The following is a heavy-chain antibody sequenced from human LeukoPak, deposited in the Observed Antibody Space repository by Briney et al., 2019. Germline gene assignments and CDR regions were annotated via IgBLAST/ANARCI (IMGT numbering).Heavy chain of an antibody. V-gene: IGHV4-34*01. Sequence: SETLSLTCAVYGGSFSGYYWSWIRQPPGKGLEWIGEINHSGSTNYNPSLKSRVTISVDTSKNQFSLKLSSVTAADTAVYYCARGRITIFGVVIIGYYFGYWGQGTLVTVSS. J-gene: IGHJ4*02. D-gene: IGHD3-3*01. CDR2: INHSGST. CDR1: GGSFSGYY. CDR3: ARGRITIFGVVIIGYYFGY.